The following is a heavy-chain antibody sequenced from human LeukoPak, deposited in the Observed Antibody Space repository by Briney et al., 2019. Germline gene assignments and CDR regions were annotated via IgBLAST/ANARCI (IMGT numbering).Heavy chain of an antibody. CDR1: GFTVSNDY. J-gene: IGHJ5*02. D-gene: IGHD7-27*01. CDR2: IYADGTT. V-gene: IGHV3-66*02. Sequence: GGSLRLSCAASGFTVSNDYMAWVRQDPGKGLEWVSLIYADGTTFYTDSVKGRFTMSRDNFKNTLYLQMNSLRPEDTALYYCARDRAGAQNWDLFDPWGQGRLLTV. CDR3: ARDRAGAQNWDLFDP.